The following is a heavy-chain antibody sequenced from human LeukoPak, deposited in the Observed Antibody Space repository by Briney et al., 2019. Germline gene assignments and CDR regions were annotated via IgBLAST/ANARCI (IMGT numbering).Heavy chain of an antibody. V-gene: IGHV3-20*04. J-gene: IGHJ4*02. Sequence: GGSLRLSCGASGFTFDDYGMSWVRQAPGKGLEWVSGINWNGGSIGYADSVKGRFTISRDNAKNPLYLQMNSLRADDTALYYCARGYCSGGSCWYFDYWGQGTLVTVSS. D-gene: IGHD2-15*01. CDR3: ARGYCSGGSCWYFDY. CDR2: INWNGGSI. CDR1: GFTFDDYG.